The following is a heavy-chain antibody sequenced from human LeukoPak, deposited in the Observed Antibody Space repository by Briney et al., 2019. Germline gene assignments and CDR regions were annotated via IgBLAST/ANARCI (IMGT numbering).Heavy chain of an antibody. CDR1: GFTFSDYY. CDR3: ARVAIPYGSGWSFDVFDI. CDR2: ISSSGSTI. V-gene: IGHV3-11*01. Sequence: GGSLRLSCAASGFTFSDYYMSWIRQTPGKGLEWVSYISSSGSTIYYADSVKGRFAISRDNAENSLYLQMNSLRAEDTAVYYCARVAIPYGSGWSFDVFDIWGQGTMVTVSS. J-gene: IGHJ3*02. D-gene: IGHD6-19*01.